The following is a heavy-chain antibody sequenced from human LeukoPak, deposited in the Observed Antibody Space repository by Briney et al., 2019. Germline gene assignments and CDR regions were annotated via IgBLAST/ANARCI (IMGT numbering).Heavy chain of an antibody. J-gene: IGHJ4*02. V-gene: IGHV4-34*01. Sequence: GSLRLSCAASGFTFSTYSMNWIRQPPGKGLEWIGEINHSGSTYYNPSLKSRVTISVDRSKNQFSLKLSSVTAADTAVYYCARVRYDILTGYYGSFDYWGQGTLVTVSS. CDR3: ARVRYDILTGYYGSFDY. CDR2: INHSGST. D-gene: IGHD3-9*01. CDR1: GFTFSTYS.